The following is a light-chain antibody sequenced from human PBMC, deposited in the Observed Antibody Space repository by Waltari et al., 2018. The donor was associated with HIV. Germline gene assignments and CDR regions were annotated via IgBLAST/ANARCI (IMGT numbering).Light chain of an antibody. CDR2: HNS. CDR3: AAWDDSVNGLV. V-gene: IGLV1-44*01. J-gene: IGLJ3*02. Sequence: QSVLTQPPSASGTAGQRVTISCSGTSSNIGSNTVNWYQQLPGTAPKLLIYHNSQRPSGVPDRFSGAKSGTSASLAISWLQSEDEADYYCAAWDDSVNGLVFGGGTKLTV. CDR1: SSNIGSNT.